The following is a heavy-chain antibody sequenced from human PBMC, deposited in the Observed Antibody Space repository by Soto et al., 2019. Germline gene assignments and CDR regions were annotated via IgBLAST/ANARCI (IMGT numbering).Heavy chain of an antibody. V-gene: IGHV1-18*01. CDR3: AREASITGTFDY. J-gene: IGHJ4*02. CDR2: ISAYNGNT. D-gene: IGHD1-20*01. Sequence: GGSLRLSCVASGFTFTSYGISWVRQAPGQGLEWMGWISAYNGNTNYAQKLQGRVTMTTDTSTSTAYMELRSLRSDDTAVYYCAREASITGTFDYWGQGTLVTVSS. CDR1: GFTFTSYG.